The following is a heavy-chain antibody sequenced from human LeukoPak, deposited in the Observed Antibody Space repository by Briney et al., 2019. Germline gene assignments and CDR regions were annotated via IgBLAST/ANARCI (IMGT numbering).Heavy chain of an antibody. D-gene: IGHD6-19*01. CDR1: GFTFSSYW. V-gene: IGHV3-7*03. CDR2: IKQDGSEE. J-gene: IGHJ4*02. CDR3: ARDRRGSGWYFDY. Sequence: PGGSLRLSCAASGFTFSSYWMSWVRQAPGKGLEWVANIKQDGSEEYYVDSVKGRFTISRDNATNSLYLQMNSLRATDTAVYYGARDRRGSGWYFDYWGQGTLVAVSS.